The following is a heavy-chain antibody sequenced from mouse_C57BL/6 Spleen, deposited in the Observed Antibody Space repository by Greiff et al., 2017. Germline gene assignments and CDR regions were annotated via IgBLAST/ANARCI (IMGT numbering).Heavy chain of an antibody. J-gene: IGHJ3*01. V-gene: IGHV1-52*01. CDR3: ARDGSSPAWFAY. Sequence: QVQLQQPGAELVRPGSSVKLSCKASGYTFTSYWMHWVKQRPIQGLEWIGNIDPSDSETHSNQKFKDKATFTADTSSNTAYMQLSSLTTEDSAIYYCARDGSSPAWFAYWGQGTLVTVSA. CDR2: IDPSDSET. D-gene: IGHD1-1*01. CDR1: GYTFTSYW.